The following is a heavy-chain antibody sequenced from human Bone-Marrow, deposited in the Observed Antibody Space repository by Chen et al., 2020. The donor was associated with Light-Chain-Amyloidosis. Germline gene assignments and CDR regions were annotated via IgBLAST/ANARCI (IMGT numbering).Heavy chain of an antibody. CDR2: IFRGDIT. V-gene: IGHV4-39*07. D-gene: IGHD2-21*01. J-gene: IGHJ3*01. CDR3: ARGPSEVEWGVVKSAFAFDF. CDR1: GASIISSEYY. Sequence: QLQLQESGPGLVEPSQTLSLTCTVPGASIISSEYYWGWMRQAPGKGLEWIGSIFRGDITYYTSSLKSRFTLSVDTSNNHISLRLRSVTAGDTAIYYCARGPSEVEWGVVKSAFAFDFWGQGTMVTVSS.